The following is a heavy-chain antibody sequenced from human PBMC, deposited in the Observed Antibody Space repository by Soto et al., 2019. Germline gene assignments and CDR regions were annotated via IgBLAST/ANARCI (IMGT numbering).Heavy chain of an antibody. CDR2: INHSGST. V-gene: IGHV4-34*01. J-gene: IGHJ4*02. CDR1: GGSFSGYY. CDR3: ARDKITGLFDY. D-gene: IGHD2-8*02. Sequence: SETLSLTCAVYGGSFSGYYWTWIRQPPGTGLEWIGEINHSGSTNYNPSIKSRVTISVDTSKNQFSPKLTSVTAEDTAVYYCARDKITGLFDYWGQGTLVTVSS.